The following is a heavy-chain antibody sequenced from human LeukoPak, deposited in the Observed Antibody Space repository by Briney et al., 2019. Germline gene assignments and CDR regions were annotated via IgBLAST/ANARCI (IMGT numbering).Heavy chain of an antibody. CDR3: ARGVRYFDWLSPNYSYGMDV. CDR1: GFPFTMYY. Sequence: ASVKVSCKASGFPFTMYYIHWVRQAPGQGFEWMGMINPGDGATTYAQKFQGRVTMTRNTSISTAYMELSSLRSEDTAVYYCARGVRYFDWLSPNYSYGMDVWGQGTTVTVSS. J-gene: IGHJ6*02. D-gene: IGHD3-9*01. V-gene: IGHV1-46*01. CDR2: INPGDGAT.